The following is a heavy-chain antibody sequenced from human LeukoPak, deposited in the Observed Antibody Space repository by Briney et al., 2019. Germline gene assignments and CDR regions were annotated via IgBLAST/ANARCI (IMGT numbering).Heavy chain of an antibody. Sequence: PGGSLRLSCEASGFTFSSYSMNWVRQAPGKGLEWVSYISSSSSTIYYADSVKGRFTISRDNAKNPLYLQMNSLRAEDTAVYYCARDHHRRLYDSQARDTFDIWGQGTMVTVSS. CDR2: ISSSSSTI. J-gene: IGHJ3*02. CDR1: GFTFSSYS. D-gene: IGHD3-22*01. V-gene: IGHV3-48*01. CDR3: ARDHHRRLYDSQARDTFDI.